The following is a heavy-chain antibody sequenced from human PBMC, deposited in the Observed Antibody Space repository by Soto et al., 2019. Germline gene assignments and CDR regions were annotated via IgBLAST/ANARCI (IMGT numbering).Heavy chain of an antibody. Sequence: SETLSLTCTVSGGSISSSSYYWGWIRQPPGKGLEWIGSIYYSGSTYYNPSLKSRVTISVDTSKNQFSLKLSSVTAADTAVYYCARLFPRLQSGYFDYWGQGTLVTVSS. CDR2: IYYSGST. D-gene: IGHD4-4*01. CDR1: GGSISSSSYY. V-gene: IGHV4-39*01. CDR3: ARLFPRLQSGYFDY. J-gene: IGHJ4*02.